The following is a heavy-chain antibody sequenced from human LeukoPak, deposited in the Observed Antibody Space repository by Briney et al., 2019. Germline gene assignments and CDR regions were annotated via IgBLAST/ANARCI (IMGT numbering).Heavy chain of an antibody. J-gene: IGHJ4*02. CDR3: ARVGVFSSSWLLY. CDR1: GFTFSSYE. V-gene: IGHV3-48*03. CDR2: ISRSAVTI. D-gene: IGHD6-13*01. Sequence: GGSRRLSCAASGFTFSSYEMNWVRQAPGKGLEWISSISRSAVTIYYADSVKGRFTISRDNAKNSLYLQMNSLRAEDTAVYYCARVGVFSSSWLLYWGQGTLVTVSS.